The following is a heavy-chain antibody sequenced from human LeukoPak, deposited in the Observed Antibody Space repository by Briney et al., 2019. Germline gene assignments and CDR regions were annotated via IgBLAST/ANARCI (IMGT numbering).Heavy chain of an antibody. D-gene: IGHD6-6*01. CDR1: GYTFTGYY. V-gene: IGHV1-2*02. CDR2: INPSSGGT. Sequence: ASVKVSCKASGYTFTGYYMHWVRQAPGQGLEWMGWINPSSGGTNYAQKFQGRVTMTRDTSISTAYMELSRLRSDDTAVYYCARAGSSSRFDPWGQGTLVTVSS. J-gene: IGHJ5*02. CDR3: ARAGSSSRFDP.